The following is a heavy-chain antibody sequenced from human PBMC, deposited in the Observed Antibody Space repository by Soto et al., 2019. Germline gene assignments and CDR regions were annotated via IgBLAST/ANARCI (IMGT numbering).Heavy chain of an antibody. J-gene: IGHJ4*02. D-gene: IGHD6-13*01. CDR1: GYTFTSYS. Sequence: ASVKVSCKASGYTFTSYSMHWVRQAPGQRLEWMGWINAGNGNTKYSQKFQGRVTITRDTSASTAYMELSSLRSEDTAVYYCARYTAAADLFVYWGPGTLVTVFS. CDR3: ARYTAAADLFVY. CDR2: INAGNGNT. V-gene: IGHV1-3*01.